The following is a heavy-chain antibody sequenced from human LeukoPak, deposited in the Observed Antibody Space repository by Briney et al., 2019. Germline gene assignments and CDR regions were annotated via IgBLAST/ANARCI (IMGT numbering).Heavy chain of an antibody. CDR2: INPSGGTT. D-gene: IGHD1-26*01. Sequence: ASLKVSCTASGDNYKSYNIHWVRQAPGLGLEWMGIINPSGGTTTYAQTFQGSGSMTTDTSTTIIYTALRSLRSDDTAVFYCASEWGREPYFDDWGQGTLVTVSP. CDR1: GDNYKSYN. CDR3: ASEWGREPYFDD. V-gene: IGHV1-46*02. J-gene: IGHJ4*02.